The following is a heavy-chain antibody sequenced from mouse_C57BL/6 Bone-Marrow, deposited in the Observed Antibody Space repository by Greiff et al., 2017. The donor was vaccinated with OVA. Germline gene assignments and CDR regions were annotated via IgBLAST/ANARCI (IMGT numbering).Heavy chain of an antibody. CDR3: ERWDTTGV. J-gene: IGHJ4*01. V-gene: IGHV1-55*01. CDR1: GYTFTSYW. Sequence: QVQLQQPGAELVKPGASVKMSCKASGYTFTSYWITWVKQRPGQGLEWIGDIYPGSGSTNYNEKFKSKATLTVDTSSSTAYMQLRSSKPEDSEVYYCERWDTTGVGGQGTSVTVSS. CDR2: IYPGSGST. D-gene: IGHD1-1*01.